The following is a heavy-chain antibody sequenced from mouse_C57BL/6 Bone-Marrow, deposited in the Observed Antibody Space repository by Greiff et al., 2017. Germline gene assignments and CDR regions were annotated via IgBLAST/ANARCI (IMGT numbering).Heavy chain of an antibody. CDR2: ISSGSSTT. CDR1: GFTFSDYG. CDR3: ARPLYYSSFYDY. D-gene: IGHD2-5*01. Sequence: EVQGVESGGGLVKPGGSLKLSCAASGFTFSDYGMHWVRQAPEKGLEWVAYISSGSSTTYYADTVKGRFTITRDNAKNTLFLQMNSLRSEDTAMDYCARPLYYSSFYDYGGQGTTLTVSA. J-gene: IGHJ2*01. V-gene: IGHV5-17*01.